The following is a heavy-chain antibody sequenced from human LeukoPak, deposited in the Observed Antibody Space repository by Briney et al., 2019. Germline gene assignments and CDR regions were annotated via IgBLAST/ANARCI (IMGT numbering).Heavy chain of an antibody. Sequence: SETLSLTCTVSGGSINSYYWSWVRQPPGKGLEWIGYIYYSGSTNYSPSLKSRVTISVDRSKNQFSLKLSSVTAADTAVYYCARGHYDSTSYFDYWGQGTLVTVSS. CDR3: ARGHYDSTSYFDY. D-gene: IGHD3-22*01. J-gene: IGHJ4*02. CDR1: GGSINSYY. V-gene: IGHV4-59*12. CDR2: IYYSGST.